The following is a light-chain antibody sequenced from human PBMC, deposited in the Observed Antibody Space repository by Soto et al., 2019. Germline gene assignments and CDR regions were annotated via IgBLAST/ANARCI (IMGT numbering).Light chain of an antibody. CDR3: QTWGTGI. CDR2: LNSDGSH. CDR1: SGHSSYA. V-gene: IGLV4-69*01. J-gene: IGLJ2*01. Sequence: QPVLTQSPSASASLGASVKLTCTLSSGHSSYAIAWHQQQPEKGPRYLMKLNSDGSHSKGAGIPDRFSDSRSGAERYLTISSLQSEDEADYYCQTWGTGIFGGGTKLTVL.